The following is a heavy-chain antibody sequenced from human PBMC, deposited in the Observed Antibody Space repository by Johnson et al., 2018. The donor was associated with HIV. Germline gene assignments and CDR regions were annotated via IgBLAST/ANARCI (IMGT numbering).Heavy chain of an antibody. CDR2: IKLDGSEK. CDR1: GFTFSSYW. CDR3: AREVGNAGAFDI. J-gene: IGHJ3*02. Sequence: VQLVESGGGLVQPGGSLRLSCAASGFTFSSYWMSWVRQAPGKGLEWVTNIKLDGSEKYYVDSVRGRFTISRDNAKNSLYLQMNSLRAEDTAVYYCAREVGNAGAFDIWGQGTMVTVSS. D-gene: IGHD1-26*01. V-gene: IGHV3-7*01.